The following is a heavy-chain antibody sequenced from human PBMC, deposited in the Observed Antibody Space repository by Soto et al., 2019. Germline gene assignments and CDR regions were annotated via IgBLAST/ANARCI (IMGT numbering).Heavy chain of an antibody. Sequence: VQLLESGGGLVQPGGSLRLSCAASGFTFSSYAMSWVRQAPGKGLEWVSAISGSGGSTYYADSVKGRFTISRDNSKNTLYLQMNSLRAEDTAVYYCAKEETYYYDSSGYYYARPRGYFDYWGQGTLVTVSS. CDR2: ISGSGGST. J-gene: IGHJ4*02. V-gene: IGHV3-23*01. CDR1: GFTFSSYA. CDR3: AKEETYYYDSSGYYYARPRGYFDY. D-gene: IGHD3-22*01.